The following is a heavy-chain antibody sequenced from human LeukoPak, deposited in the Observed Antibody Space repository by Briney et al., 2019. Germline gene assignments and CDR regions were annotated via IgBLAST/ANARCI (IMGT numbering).Heavy chain of an antibody. Sequence: PGRSLRLSCTGSGFTFGDYVMSWVRQAPGKGLEWVAFIKSYTFGGTTEYAASVKGRFTLSRDESKIIAYLQMNSLKTEDTAVYYCTTYSSRWFRHFDYWGQGTLVTVSS. J-gene: IGHJ4*02. CDR3: TTYSSRWFRHFDY. CDR1: GFTFGDYV. D-gene: IGHD6-19*01. V-gene: IGHV3-49*04. CDR2: IKSYTFGGTT.